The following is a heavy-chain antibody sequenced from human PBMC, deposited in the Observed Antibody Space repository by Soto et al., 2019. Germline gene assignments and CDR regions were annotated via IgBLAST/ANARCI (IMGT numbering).Heavy chain of an antibody. CDR3: VRDLDGSGSYYTDY. D-gene: IGHD3-10*01. J-gene: IGHJ4*02. V-gene: IGHV1-18*01. CDR1: GYMFISYG. CDR2: IRPYNGDT. Sequence: ASVKVSCKASGYMFISYGINWVRQAPGQGLEWMGWIRPYNGDTKYAQSLQGRVTITTDTSTSTAYMEMRSLRSDDTAVYYCVRDLDGSGSYYTDYWGPGTLVTVSS.